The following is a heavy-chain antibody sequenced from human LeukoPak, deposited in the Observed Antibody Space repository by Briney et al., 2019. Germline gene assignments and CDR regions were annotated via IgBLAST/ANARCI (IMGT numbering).Heavy chain of an antibody. Sequence: GGSLRLSCAASGFTFSSYAMSWVRQAPGKGLEWVSAISGSGGSTYYADSVKGRFTISRDNSKNTLYLQMNSLRAEDTAVYYCATRRGPGIVGDYFDYWGQGTLVTVSS. CDR1: GFTFSSYA. D-gene: IGHD3-22*01. J-gene: IGHJ4*02. V-gene: IGHV3-23*01. CDR2: ISGSGGST. CDR3: ATRRGPGIVGDYFDY.